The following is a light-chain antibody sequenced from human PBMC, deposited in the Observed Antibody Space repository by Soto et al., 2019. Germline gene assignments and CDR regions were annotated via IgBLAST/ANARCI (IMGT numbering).Light chain of an antibody. CDR2: AAS. CDR1: QSVSNSS. Sequence: EIVLTQSPGTLSLSPGERATFSCRASQSVSNSSLAWYHQKPGQAPRLLLFAASRRATGIPDTFSGSGSGTDFTLTISRLEPEDFAVYYCQVYGNSPMYTFGRGTRLEIK. CDR3: QVYGNSPMYT. V-gene: IGKV3-20*01. J-gene: IGKJ2*01.